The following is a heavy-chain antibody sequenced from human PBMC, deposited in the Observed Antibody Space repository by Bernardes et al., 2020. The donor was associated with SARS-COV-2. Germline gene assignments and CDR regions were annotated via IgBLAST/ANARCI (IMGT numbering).Heavy chain of an antibody. D-gene: IGHD1-26*01. CDR1: GGSISSSSYY. CDR2: VSYSGNT. V-gene: IGHV4-39*01. CDR3: ARSPGIVGPTTFDY. Sequence: SETLSLTCTVPGGSISSSSYYWGWIRQPPGKGLEWIGSVSYSGNTYYNPSLKSRVTISVDTSKNQFSLKLNSVTAADTAVYYCARSPGIVGPTTFDYWGQGTLVTVSS. J-gene: IGHJ4*02.